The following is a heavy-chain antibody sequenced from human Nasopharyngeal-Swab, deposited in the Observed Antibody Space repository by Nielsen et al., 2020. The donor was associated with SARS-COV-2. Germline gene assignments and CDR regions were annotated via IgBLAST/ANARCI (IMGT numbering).Heavy chain of an antibody. CDR1: GGSFSGYY. CDR2: INHSGST. J-gene: IGHJ6*02. CDR3: ARGRRITTPYGMDV. V-gene: IGHV4-34*01. D-gene: IGHD3-16*01. Sequence: SETLSLTCAVYGGSFSGYYWSWIRQPPGKGLAWIGEINHSGSTNYNPSLKSRVTISVDTSKNQFSLKLSSVTAADTAVYYCARGRRITTPYGMDVWGQGTTVTVSS.